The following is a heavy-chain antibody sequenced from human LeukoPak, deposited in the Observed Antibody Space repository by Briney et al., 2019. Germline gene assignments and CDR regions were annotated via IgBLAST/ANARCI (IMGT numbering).Heavy chain of an antibody. D-gene: IGHD2-2*01. CDR3: ARGRRIATVPAAKYYFDY. J-gene: IGHJ4*02. CDR1: GYTFTSYD. Sequence: GASVKVSCKASGYTFTSYDINWVRQATGQGLEWMGWMNPNSGNTVYAQKFQGRVTKTRNTSISTAYMELSSLRSEDTAVYYCARGRRIATVPAAKYYFDYWGQGTLVTVSS. V-gene: IGHV1-8*01. CDR2: MNPNSGNT.